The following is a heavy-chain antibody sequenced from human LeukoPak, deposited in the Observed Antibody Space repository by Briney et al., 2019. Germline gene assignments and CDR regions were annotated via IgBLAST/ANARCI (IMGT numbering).Heavy chain of an antibody. V-gene: IGHV3-30*01. CDR2: ISYDGSNK. D-gene: IGHD6-13*01. Sequence: GGSLRLSCAASGFTFSSYAMHWVRQAPGKGLEWVAVISYDGSNKYYADSVKGRFTTSRDNSKNTLYLQMNSLRAEDTAVYYCARGGPMYSSSYYYYMDVWGKGTTVTVSS. J-gene: IGHJ6*03. CDR3: ARGGPMYSSSYYYYMDV. CDR1: GFTFSSYA.